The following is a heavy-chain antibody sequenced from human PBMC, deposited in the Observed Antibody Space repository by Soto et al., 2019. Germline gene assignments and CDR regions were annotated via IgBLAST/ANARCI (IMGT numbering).Heavy chain of an antibody. D-gene: IGHD6-6*01. J-gene: IGHJ4*02. Sequence: QVQLVESGGGVVQPGRSLRLSCAASGFAFSNYGMHWVRQTPGKGLEWGALIWYDGSNKYYADSVKGRFTISRDISKNTLYLQMHSLRAEDTAVYFCAGSPPGVAGRYYFDFWGQGTLVTVSS. CDR1: GFAFSNYG. CDR2: IWYDGSNK. V-gene: IGHV3-33*01. CDR3: AGSPPGVAGRYYFDF.